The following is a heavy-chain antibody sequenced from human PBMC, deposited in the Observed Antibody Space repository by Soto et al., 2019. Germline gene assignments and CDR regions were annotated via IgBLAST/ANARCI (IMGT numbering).Heavy chain of an antibody. V-gene: IGHV1-69*08. CDR3: ARDRGSGKKYYYGMDV. D-gene: IGHD3-10*01. J-gene: IGHJ6*02. CDR1: GGTFSSYT. Sequence: QVQLVQSGAEVKKPGSSVKVSCKASGGTFSSYTISWVRQAPGQGLEWMGRIIPILGIANYAQKFQGRVTITANKSTSTAYMELSSLRSEDTAVYYCARDRGSGKKYYYGMDVWGQGTTVTVSS. CDR2: IIPILGIA.